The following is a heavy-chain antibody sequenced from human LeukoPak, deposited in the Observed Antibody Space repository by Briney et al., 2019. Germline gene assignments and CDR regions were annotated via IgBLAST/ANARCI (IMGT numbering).Heavy chain of an antibody. V-gene: IGHV4-59*11. Sequence: SETLSLTCTVSGGSITSHFWTWIRQPPGKGLEWIGHIYYKEGTNYNPSLKSRLTISLGTSKSQFTLQLTSVTAADTAVYYCAGAVQQWPYDYWGQGILVSASS. CDR2: IYYKEGT. D-gene: IGHD6-19*01. CDR3: AGAVQQWPYDY. CDR1: GGSITSHF. J-gene: IGHJ4*02.